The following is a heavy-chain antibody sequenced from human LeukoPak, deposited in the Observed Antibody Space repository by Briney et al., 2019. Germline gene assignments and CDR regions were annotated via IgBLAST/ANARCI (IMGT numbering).Heavy chain of an antibody. J-gene: IGHJ3*02. D-gene: IGHD2-2*01. V-gene: IGHV4-30-2*01. CDR2: IYHSGST. CDR1: GGSISSGGYY. CDR3: ARDGEGRVVPAADDAFDI. Sequence: SETLSLTCTVSGGSISSGGYYWSWIRQPPGKGLEWIGYIYHSGSTYYNPSLKSRVTISVDRSKNQFSLKLSSVTAADTAVYYCARDGEGRVVPAADDAFDIWGQGTMVTVSS.